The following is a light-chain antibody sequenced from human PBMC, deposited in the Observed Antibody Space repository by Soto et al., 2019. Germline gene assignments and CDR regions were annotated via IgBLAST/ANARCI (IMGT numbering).Light chain of an antibody. CDR1: SSDVGNYNF. J-gene: IGLJ2*01. V-gene: IGLV2-23*01. CDR3: CSYAGSGTLL. Sequence: QSALTQPASVSGSPGQSITISCIGTSSDVGNYNFVSWYQQHPGKAPKLIICEVSNRPSGISSRFSGSKSGNTASLTISGLRAEDEADYYCCSYAGSGTLLFGGGTKLTVL. CDR2: EVS.